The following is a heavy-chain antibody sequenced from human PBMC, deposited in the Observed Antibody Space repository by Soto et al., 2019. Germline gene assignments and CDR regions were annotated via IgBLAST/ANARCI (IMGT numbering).Heavy chain of an antibody. CDR2: IYWDDDK. V-gene: IGHV2-5*02. D-gene: IGHD6-13*01. Sequence: QITLKESGPPLVKPTQTLTLTCTFSGFSLSTSGVGVGWIRQPPGKALEWLALIYWDDDKRYSPSLKSRLTITKETSKNQVVLTMTNMDPVDTATYYCAHRLAATGLFDYWGQGTLVTVSS. J-gene: IGHJ4*02. CDR1: GFSLSTSGVG. CDR3: AHRLAATGLFDY.